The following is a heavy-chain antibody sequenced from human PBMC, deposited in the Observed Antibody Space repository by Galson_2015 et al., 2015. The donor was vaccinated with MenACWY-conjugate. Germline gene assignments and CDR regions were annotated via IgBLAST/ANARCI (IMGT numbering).Heavy chain of an antibody. J-gene: IGHJ4*02. Sequence: SETLSLTCTVSGGSISGYYWSWIRQPPGKGLEWIGYIYYSGSTNYNPSLKSRVTISVDTSKNQFSLKLSSVTAADTAVYYCARDGGYSGSYYVFDYWGQGTLVTVSS. CDR2: IYYSGST. CDR1: GGSISGYY. V-gene: IGHV4-59*01. CDR3: ARDGGYSGSYYVFDY. D-gene: IGHD1-26*01.